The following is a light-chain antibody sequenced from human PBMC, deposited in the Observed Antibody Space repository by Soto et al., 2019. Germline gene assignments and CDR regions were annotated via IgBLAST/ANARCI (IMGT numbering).Light chain of an antibody. V-gene: IGLV2-23*02. Sequence: QSVLTQPASVSGSPGQSITISCIGTSSDVGSYNLVSWYQQHPGKAPKVLIYEVSERPSGVSNRFSGSKSGNTASLTISGLQAEDEAEYYCCSYAGSLTHVLFGGGTKLTVL. CDR1: SSDVGSYNL. CDR3: CSYAGSLTHVL. J-gene: IGLJ2*01. CDR2: EVS.